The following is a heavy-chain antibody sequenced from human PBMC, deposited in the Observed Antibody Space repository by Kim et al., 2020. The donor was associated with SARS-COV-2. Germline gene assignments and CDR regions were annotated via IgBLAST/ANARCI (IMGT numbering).Heavy chain of an antibody. J-gene: IGHJ4*02. CDR2: ISWNSNNI. CDR1: GFTFDDYA. CDR3: ARGLYYGSGSSIGY. D-gene: IGHD3-10*01. V-gene: IGHV3-9*01. Sequence: SLRLSCAASGFTFDDYAMHWVRQAPGKGLEWVSGISWNSNNIDYADSVKGRFTISRDNAKNSLYLQMNSLRTEDTALYYCARGLYYGSGSSIGYWGQGTLVTVSS.